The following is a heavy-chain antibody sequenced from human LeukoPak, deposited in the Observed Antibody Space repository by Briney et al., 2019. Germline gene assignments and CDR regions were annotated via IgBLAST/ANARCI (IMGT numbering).Heavy chain of an antibody. CDR2: ISSSSSYI. Sequence: GGSLRLSCAASGFIFSSYWMTWVRQAPGKGLEWVSSISSSSSYIYYADSVKGRFTISRDNAKNSLYLQMNSLRAEDTAVYYCARDQLNWGIGFCDYWGQGTLVTVSS. D-gene: IGHD7-27*01. CDR3: ARDQLNWGIGFCDY. V-gene: IGHV3-21*03. CDR1: GFIFSSYW. J-gene: IGHJ4*02.